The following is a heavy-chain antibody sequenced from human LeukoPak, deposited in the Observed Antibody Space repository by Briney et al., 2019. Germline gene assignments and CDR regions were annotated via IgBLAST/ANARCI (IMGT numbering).Heavy chain of an antibody. CDR2: INAYNGNT. V-gene: IGHV1-18*01. CDR1: GYTFSSYG. CDR3: ARRQGTTLNFDY. J-gene: IGHJ4*02. D-gene: IGHD1-1*01. Sequence: GASVKVSCKASGYTFSSYGFSWVRQAPGQGLEWMGWINAYNGNTNYAQNLQGRVNMTTDTSTSTAYMELRSLRSDDTAVYYCARRQGTTLNFDYWGQGTLVTVSS.